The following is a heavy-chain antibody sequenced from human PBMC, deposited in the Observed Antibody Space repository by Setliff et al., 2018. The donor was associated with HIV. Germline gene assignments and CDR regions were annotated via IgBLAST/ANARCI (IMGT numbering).Heavy chain of an antibody. J-gene: IGHJ4*02. CDR3: ARVGPFEFDSSGYAEF. CDR1: GYTFSSFA. V-gene: IGHV1-18*01. D-gene: IGHD3-22*01. CDR2: ISGYNGHT. Sequence: GASVKVSCKASGYTFSSFAMSWVRQAPGQGLEWVAWISGYNGHTNYAQRFQGRVTVTTDTSTSTAYMELRSLRSDDTAVYFCARVGPFEFDSSGYAEFWSQGTPVTVSS.